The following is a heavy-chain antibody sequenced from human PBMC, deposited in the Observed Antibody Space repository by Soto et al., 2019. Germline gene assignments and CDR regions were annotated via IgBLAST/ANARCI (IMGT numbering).Heavy chain of an antibody. D-gene: IGHD2-15*01. CDR3: ARGQEVGAHFFDS. J-gene: IGHJ4*02. CDR1: GFTFSKFD. V-gene: IGHV3-13*04. Sequence: GESLKISCEASGFTFSKFDMHWVRQPTGKGLEWVSTIGISGDTYYAVSVKGRFTISRDNAKNSLSLQMNSLRAGDTALYFCARGQEVGAHFFDSWGQGTQVTAPQ. CDR2: IGISGDT.